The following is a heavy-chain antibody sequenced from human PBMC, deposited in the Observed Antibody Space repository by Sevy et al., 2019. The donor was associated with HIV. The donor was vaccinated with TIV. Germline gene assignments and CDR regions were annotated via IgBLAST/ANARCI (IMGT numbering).Heavy chain of an antibody. Sequence: GGSLRLSCAASGFTVSNHGMHWVRQVPGKGLEWVAFIRYDGSNEYYADSVKGRFTISRDNSKNTLYLQMNSLRPEDTAVYYCSTDPIIVLLVTDGMDVWGQGTTVTVSS. CDR2: IRYDGSNE. D-gene: IGHD2-8*02. CDR3: STDPIIVLLVTDGMDV. CDR1: GFTVSNHG. J-gene: IGHJ6*02. V-gene: IGHV3-30*02.